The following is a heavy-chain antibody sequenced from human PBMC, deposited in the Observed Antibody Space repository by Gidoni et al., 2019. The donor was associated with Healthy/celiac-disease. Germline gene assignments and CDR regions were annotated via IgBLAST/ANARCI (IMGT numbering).Heavy chain of an antibody. V-gene: IGHV4-39*01. CDR2: IYYSGST. CDR1: GGSISRSSYY. J-gene: IGHJ1*01. D-gene: IGHD2-21*02. Sequence: QLQLQESGPGLVKPSETLSLTCTVSGGSISRSSYYWGWIRQPPGKGLEWIGSIYYSGSTYYNPSLKSRVTISVDTSKNQFSLKLSSVTAADTAVYYCASTYCGGDCHEYFQHWGQGTLVTVSS. CDR3: ASTYCGGDCHEYFQH.